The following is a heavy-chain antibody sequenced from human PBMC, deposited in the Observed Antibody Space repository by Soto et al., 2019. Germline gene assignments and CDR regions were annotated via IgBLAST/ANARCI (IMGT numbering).Heavy chain of an antibody. D-gene: IGHD2-15*01. Sequence: ASVKVSCKVSGYTLTELSMHWVRQAPGKGLEWMGGFDPEDGETIYAQKFQGRVTMTGDTSTDTAYMELSSLRSEDTAVYYCATHPPGSIVVVAASPYYYYGMDVWGQGTTVTVSS. CDR1: GYTLTELS. CDR3: ATHPPGSIVVVAASPYYYYGMDV. CDR2: FDPEDGET. V-gene: IGHV1-24*01. J-gene: IGHJ6*02.